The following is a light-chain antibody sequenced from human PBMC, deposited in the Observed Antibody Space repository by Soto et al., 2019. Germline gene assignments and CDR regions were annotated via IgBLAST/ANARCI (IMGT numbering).Light chain of an antibody. Sequence: IPMTQSPSSLSASVGDRVTITCQASQGITNYLNWYQQKPGQAPKLLIYDASNLETGVPSRFSGSGAGTHFTLTISSLQPEDIATYYCQHYDTLPITFGQGTRLDIK. J-gene: IGKJ5*01. CDR3: QHYDTLPIT. V-gene: IGKV1-33*01. CDR1: QGITNY. CDR2: DAS.